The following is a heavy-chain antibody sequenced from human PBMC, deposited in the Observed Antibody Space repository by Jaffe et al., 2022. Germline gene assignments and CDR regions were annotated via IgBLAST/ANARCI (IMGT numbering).Heavy chain of an antibody. V-gene: IGHV3-21*01. J-gene: IGHJ4*02. D-gene: IGHD3-16*02. CDR3: ARDREYDYIWGSYRYYYFDY. Sequence: EVQLVESGGGLVKPGGSLRLSCAASGFTFSSYSMNWVRQAPGKGLEWVSSISSSSSYIYYADSVKGRFTISRDNAKNSLYLQMNSLRAEDTAVYYCARDREYDYIWGSYRYYYFDYWGQGTLVTVSS. CDR1: GFTFSSYS. CDR2: ISSSSSYI.